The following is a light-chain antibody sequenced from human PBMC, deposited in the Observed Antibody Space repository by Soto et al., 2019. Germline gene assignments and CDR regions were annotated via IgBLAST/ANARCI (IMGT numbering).Light chain of an antibody. V-gene: IGKV1-5*03. CDR2: KAS. CDR3: QQYNSYSRT. CDR1: QSISSW. J-gene: IGKJ1*01. Sequence: DIQMTQSPSTLSASVGDRVTITCRASQSISSWLAWYQQKPGKAPKLLIYKASSLESGVPSRFSGSGSGTEFTLTISSLLPDDFATYYCQQYNSYSRTVGQGTKVEIK.